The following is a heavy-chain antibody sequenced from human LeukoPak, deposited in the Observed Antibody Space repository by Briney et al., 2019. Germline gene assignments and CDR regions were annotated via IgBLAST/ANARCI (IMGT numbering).Heavy chain of an antibody. CDR3: AKAEGVVEYLDY. D-gene: IGHD2-15*01. Sequence: SETLSLTCTVSGGSISSYYWSWIRQPPGKGLEWIGYIYYSGSTNYNPSLKSRVTISVDTSKNQFSLKLSSVTAADTAVYYCAKAEGVVEYLDYWGQGTLVTVSS. CDR2: IYYSGST. J-gene: IGHJ4*02. CDR1: GGSISSYY. V-gene: IGHV4-59*01.